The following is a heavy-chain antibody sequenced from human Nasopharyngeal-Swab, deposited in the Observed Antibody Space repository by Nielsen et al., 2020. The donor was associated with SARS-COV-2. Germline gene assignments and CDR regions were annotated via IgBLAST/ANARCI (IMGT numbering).Heavy chain of an antibody. CDR1: RFTFRNCW. J-gene: IGHJ6*03. CDR2: VDYGGSTT. V-gene: IGHV3-74*01. Sequence: GGSLRLSCAASRFTFRNCWMHWVRQTPGQVLVWVARVDYGGSTTNYADSVKGRFTISRDNAKSTLYLQMNSLGAEDTAVYYCARARGSSGYYYDYYYYMDVWGKGTTVTVSS. CDR3: ARARGSSGYYYDYYYYMDV. D-gene: IGHD3-22*01.